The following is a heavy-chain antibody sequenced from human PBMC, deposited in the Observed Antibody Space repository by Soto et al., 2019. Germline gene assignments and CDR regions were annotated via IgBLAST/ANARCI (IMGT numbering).Heavy chain of an antibody. CDR3: ARKRATVTTWADY. D-gene: IGHD4-17*01. V-gene: IGHV4-39*01. CDR2: IYYSGST. CDR1: GGSISSSTYY. Sequence: SETLSLTCTVSGGSISSSTYYWAWIRQPPGKGLEWIGTIYYSGSTYYNPSLKSRVTISVDTSKNQFSLKLSSVTAADTAVYYCARKRATVTTWADYWGQGTLVTVSS. J-gene: IGHJ4*02.